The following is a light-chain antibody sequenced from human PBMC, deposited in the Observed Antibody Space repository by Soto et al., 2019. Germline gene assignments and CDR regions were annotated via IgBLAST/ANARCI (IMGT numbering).Light chain of an antibody. CDR1: QSISSL. CDR2: AAS. CDR3: LHDYNSPLT. J-gene: IGKJ1*01. Sequence: SHIPHSTSTLSASVGDRVTITCLAIQSISSLLAWYQQKPGKAPKLLIYAASSLQSGVPSRFSGSGSGTDFTLTISSLQPEDFATYYCLHDYNSPLTFDQGTKVDI. V-gene: IGKV1-6*01.